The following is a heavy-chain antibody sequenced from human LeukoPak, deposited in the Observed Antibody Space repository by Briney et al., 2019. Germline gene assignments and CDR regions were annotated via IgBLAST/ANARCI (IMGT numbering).Heavy chain of an antibody. CDR1: GFTFSSYW. V-gene: IGHV3-7*03. J-gene: IGHJ4*02. CDR3: AAGYCSGGSCYSAIDY. CDR2: IKQDGSEK. Sequence: GGSLRLSCAASGFTFSSYWMSWVRQAPGKGLEWVANIKQDGSEKYYVDSVKGRFTISRDNAKNSLYLQMNSLRAGDSAVYYCAAGYCSGGSCYSAIDYWGQGTLVTVSS. D-gene: IGHD2-15*01.